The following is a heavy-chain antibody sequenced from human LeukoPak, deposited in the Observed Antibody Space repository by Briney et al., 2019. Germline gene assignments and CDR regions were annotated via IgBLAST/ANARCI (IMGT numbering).Heavy chain of an antibody. V-gene: IGHV3-23*01. CDR2: ISTSGDHT. D-gene: IGHD2-2*01. J-gene: IGHJ5*02. CDR3: AREELGYCSSNSCYDVVNWFDP. CDR1: GFTFSNYA. Sequence: PGGSLRLSCAASGFTFSNYAMTWVRQAPGKGLEWVSAISTSGDHTYYADSVKGRFTISRDNSKNTLYLQMNSMRAEYSAVYYCAREELGYCSSNSCYDVVNWFDPWGQGTLVTVSS.